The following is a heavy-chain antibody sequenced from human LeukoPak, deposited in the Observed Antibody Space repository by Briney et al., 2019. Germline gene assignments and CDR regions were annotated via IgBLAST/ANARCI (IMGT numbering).Heavy chain of an antibody. D-gene: IGHD4-23*01. J-gene: IGHJ5*02. CDR3: ARGGGNRKNRSNWFDP. CDR1: GGSFSGYY. CDR2: INHSGST. Sequence: PSETLSLTCAVYGGSFSGYYWSWIRHPPRKGLERIVEINHSGSTNYNPSPNSRVTISVDTSKNQFSLKLSSVTAADTAVYYGARGGGNRKNRSNWFDPWGQGTLVTVSS. V-gene: IGHV4-34*01.